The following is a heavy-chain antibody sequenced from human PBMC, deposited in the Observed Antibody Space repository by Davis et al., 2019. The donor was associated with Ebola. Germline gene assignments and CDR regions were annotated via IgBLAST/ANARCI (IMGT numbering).Heavy chain of an antibody. V-gene: IGHV5-51*01. CDR1: GYTFTRYW. D-gene: IGHD2-2*01. CDR2: IFPDDSDA. J-gene: IGHJ4*02. CDR3: ARQGTTSWDS. Sequence: GESLKISCQASGYTFTRYWIGWVRQMPGKGLEWMGFIFPDDSDATYSPSFQGQVTFSVDKSIRTAYLHWNSLKASDTATYYCARQGTTSWDSWGQGTLVTVSS.